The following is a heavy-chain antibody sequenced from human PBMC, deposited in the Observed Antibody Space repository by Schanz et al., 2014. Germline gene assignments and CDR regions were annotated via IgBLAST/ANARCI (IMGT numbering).Heavy chain of an antibody. CDR3: ARDGHSSNWRSYFFYGLDV. J-gene: IGHJ6*02. CDR1: GYTFTGHY. D-gene: IGHD6-13*01. V-gene: IGHV1-2*06. CDR2: INPNSGGT. Sequence: QVQLVQSGSELKKPGASVKVSCKASGYTFTGHYMHWVRQAPGQGLEWMGRINPNSGGTNYAQKFQGRVTMTWDTSPSTAYMELRRLRSDDTAIYYCARDGHSSNWRSYFFYGLDVWGQGTTVTVSS.